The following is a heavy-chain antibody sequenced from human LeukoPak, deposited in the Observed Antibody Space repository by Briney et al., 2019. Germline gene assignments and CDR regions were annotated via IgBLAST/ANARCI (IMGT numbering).Heavy chain of an antibody. J-gene: IGHJ3*02. CDR3: ARDYDFWSGYYGNAFDI. CDR1: GYTFTTYG. Sequence: ASVKVSCKASGYTFTTYGITWVRQTPGQGLEWMGWISANNGNTKYAQKLQDRVTMTTDTSTSTAHMELRSLRSDDTAVYYCARDYDFWSGYYGNAFDIWGQGTMVTVSS. CDR2: ISANNGNT. D-gene: IGHD3-3*01. V-gene: IGHV1-18*01.